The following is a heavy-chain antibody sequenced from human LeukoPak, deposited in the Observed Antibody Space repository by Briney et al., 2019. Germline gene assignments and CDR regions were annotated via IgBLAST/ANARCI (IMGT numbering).Heavy chain of an antibody. V-gene: IGHV3-23*01. D-gene: IGHD3-9*01. Sequence: PGGSLRLSCAASGFAFSRYAMSWVRQAPGKGLEWVSAISGSGGSTYYADSVKGRFTISRDNTKNTLYLQMNSLRAEDTAVYYCAKDIELRYFDWLLYPNWFDPWGQGTLVTVSS. CDR3: AKDIELRYFDWLLYPNWFDP. CDR1: GFAFSRYA. J-gene: IGHJ5*02. CDR2: ISGSGGST.